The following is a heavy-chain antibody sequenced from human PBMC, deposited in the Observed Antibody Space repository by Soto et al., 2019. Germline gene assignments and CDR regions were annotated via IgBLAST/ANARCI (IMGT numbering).Heavy chain of an antibody. CDR2: ISVYNGNT. V-gene: IGHV1-18*01. CDR3: ARSNIATPGFNWFDP. D-gene: IGHD6-13*01. J-gene: IGHJ5*02. CDR1: GYTFTSYG. Sequence: QVQLVQSGAEVKKPGASVKVSCKTSGYTFTSYGISWVRQAPGQGLEWMGWISVYNGNTNYAQKLQGSVTMTTDTSTSTAYMELRSLTSDDTAVYYCARSNIATPGFNWFDPWGQGTLVTVSS.